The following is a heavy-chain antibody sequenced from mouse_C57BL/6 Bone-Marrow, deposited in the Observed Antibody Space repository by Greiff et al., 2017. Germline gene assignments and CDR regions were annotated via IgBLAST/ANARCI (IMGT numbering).Heavy chain of an antibody. CDR3: ARSGYYGSSYY. D-gene: IGHD1-1*01. J-gene: IGHJ2*01. V-gene: IGHV1-69*01. Sequence: VRQSCKASGYTFTSYWMHWVKQRPGQGLEWIGEIDPSDSYTNYNQKFKGKSTLTVDKSSSTAYMQLSSLTSEDSAVYYCARSGYYGSSYYWGQGTTLTVSS. CDR2: IDPSDSYT. CDR1: GYTFTSYW.